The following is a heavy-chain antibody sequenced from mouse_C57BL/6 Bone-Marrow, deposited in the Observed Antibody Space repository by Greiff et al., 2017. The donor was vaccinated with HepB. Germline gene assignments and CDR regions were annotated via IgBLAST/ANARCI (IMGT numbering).Heavy chain of an antibody. CDR2: IDPSDSYT. CDR3: ARDGYDRVFAY. D-gene: IGHD2-2*01. CDR1: GYTFTSYW. V-gene: IGHV1-69*01. J-gene: IGHJ3*01. Sequence: VQLQQPGAELVMPGASVKLSCKASGYTFTSYWMHWVKQRPGQGLEWIGEIDPSDSYTNYNQKFKGKSTLTVDKSSSTAYMQLSSLTSEDSAVYYCARDGYDRVFAYWGQGTLVTVSA.